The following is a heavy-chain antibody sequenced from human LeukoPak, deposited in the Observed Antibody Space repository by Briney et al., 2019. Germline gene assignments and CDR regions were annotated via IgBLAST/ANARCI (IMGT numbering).Heavy chain of an antibody. CDR1: GYSFTNYG. CDR2: ISAYKGNT. J-gene: IGHJ3*01. D-gene: IGHD3-22*01. Sequence: ASVKVSCKASGYSFTNYGISWVRQAPGQGLEWMGWISAYKGNTYYAQKLQGRVTMTTDTSTTTAYMELRSLRSDDTAVYYCAIDLYYYASGGYNDVFDFWGQGTVVTVSS. CDR3: AIDLYYYASGGYNDVFDF. V-gene: IGHV1-18*01.